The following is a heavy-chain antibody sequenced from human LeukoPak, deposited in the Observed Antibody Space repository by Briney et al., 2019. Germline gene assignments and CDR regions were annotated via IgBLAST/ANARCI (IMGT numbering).Heavy chain of an antibody. CDR2: IYYSGST. V-gene: IGHV4-39*07. D-gene: IGHD3-22*01. Sequence: PSETLSLTCTVSGGSISSSSYYWGWIRQPPGRGLGGMGGIYYSGSTYYNPSLKSRVTISVDTSKNQFSLKLSSVTAADTAVYYCARDWRYYDSSGYQFDYWGQGTLVTVSS. J-gene: IGHJ4*02. CDR1: GGSISSSSYY. CDR3: ARDWRYYDSSGYQFDY.